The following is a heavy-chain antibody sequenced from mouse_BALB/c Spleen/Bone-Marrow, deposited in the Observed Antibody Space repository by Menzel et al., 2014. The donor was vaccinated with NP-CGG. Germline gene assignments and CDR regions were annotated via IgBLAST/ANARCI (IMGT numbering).Heavy chain of an antibody. D-gene: IGHD2-10*02. V-gene: IGHV5-17*02. CDR3: ARGKYGYDY. J-gene: IGHJ2*01. Sequence: EVQRVESGGGLVQPGVSRKLSCAASGFTFSSFGVHWVRQAPEKGLEWVAYISSGSSTIYYADTVKGRFTISRDNPKNTLFLQMTSLRSEDTAMYYCARGKYGYDYWGQGTTLTVSS. CDR2: ISSGSSTI. CDR1: GFTFSSFG.